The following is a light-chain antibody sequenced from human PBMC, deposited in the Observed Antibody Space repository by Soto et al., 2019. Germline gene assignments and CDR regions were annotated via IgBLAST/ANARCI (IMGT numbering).Light chain of an antibody. CDR2: DAS. CDR3: QQRSNLVS. CDR1: QSVLTY. V-gene: IGKV3-11*01. Sequence: EILLTQSPATLSLSPGERATLSCRASQSVLTYLGWYQQKPGQAPRLLIYDASNRAAGIPDRFSGSGSGTDFTLTISSLEPEDFAIYYCQQRSNLVSFGQGTRLYIK. J-gene: IGKJ5*01.